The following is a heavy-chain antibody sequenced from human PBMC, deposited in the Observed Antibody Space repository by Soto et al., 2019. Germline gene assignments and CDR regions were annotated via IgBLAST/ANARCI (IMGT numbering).Heavy chain of an antibody. V-gene: IGHV5-51*01. D-gene: IGHD4-4*01. CDR2: IYPGDSDT. J-gene: IGHJ6*02. Sequence: VESLKISCKGSGYTFTDYWIGWVRQLPGKGLEWMGIIYPGDSDTRYSPSFQGHVTITVDKSTSTAYLQWNTLKASDTAMSYCARHISNFRYGYYAIDVWGQTSTVSVSS. CDR1: GYTFTDYW. CDR3: ARHISNFRYGYYAIDV.